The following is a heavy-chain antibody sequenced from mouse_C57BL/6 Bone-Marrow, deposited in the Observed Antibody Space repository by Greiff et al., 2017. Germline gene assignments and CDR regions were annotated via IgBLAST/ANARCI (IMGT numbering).Heavy chain of an antibody. D-gene: IGHD1-1*01. CDR1: GYTFTSYG. V-gene: IGHV1-58*01. J-gene: IGHJ1*03. CDR2: IYIGNGYT. CDR3: ARLGAYDYGSSWYWYFDV. Sequence: VQLQQSGAELVRPGSSVKMSCKTSGYTFTSYGINWVKQRPGQGLEWIGYIYIGNGYTEYNEKFKGKATLTSDTSSSTAYMQLSSLTSEDSAIYFCARLGAYDYGSSWYWYFDVWGTGTTVTVSS.